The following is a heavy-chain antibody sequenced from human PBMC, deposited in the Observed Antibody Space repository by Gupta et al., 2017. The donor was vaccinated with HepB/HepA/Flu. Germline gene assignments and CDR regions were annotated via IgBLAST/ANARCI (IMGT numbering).Heavy chain of an antibody. CDR3: ATLKYYGMDV. Sequence: EVQLVESGGGLVQPGGSLRLSCAASGITVSRNDMSWGRQAPGKGLEWVSVIYSGGSTYYADSVKDRFTISRDNSKNTLYLQMNRLRAEDTAVYYCATLKYYGMDVWGQGTTVTVSS. V-gene: IGHV3-66*01. CDR2: IYSGGST. J-gene: IGHJ6*02. D-gene: IGHD2/OR15-2a*01. CDR1: GITVSRND.